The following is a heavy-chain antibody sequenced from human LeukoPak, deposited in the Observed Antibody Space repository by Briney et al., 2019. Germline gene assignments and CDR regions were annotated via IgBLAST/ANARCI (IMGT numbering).Heavy chain of an antibody. D-gene: IGHD3-10*01. J-gene: IGHJ4*02. CDR2: MTPKSGDT. CDR1: GYTFNNFD. Sequence: ASVKVSCKASGYTFNNFDIDWIRQAPGQGLEGMGSMTPKSGDTDLAQKFQGRVTMTRDTSLNTAYLAVSSLTSDDTAVYYCARGHNYGSGESVARAYWGQGTLVTVSS. V-gene: IGHV1-8*02. CDR3: ARGHNYGSGESVARAY.